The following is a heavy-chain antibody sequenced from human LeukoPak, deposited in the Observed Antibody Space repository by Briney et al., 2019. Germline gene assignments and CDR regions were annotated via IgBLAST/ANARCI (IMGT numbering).Heavy chain of an antibody. D-gene: IGHD3-10*01. V-gene: IGHV4-30-4*07. CDR2: IYHSGST. J-gene: IGHJ5*02. CDR1: GGSISSGGYS. CDR3: ARESNYYGSGTGWFDP. Sequence: SETLSLTCAVSGGSISSGGYSWSWIRQPPGKGLEWIGYIYHSGSTYYNPSLKSRVTISVDTSKNQLSLKLSSVTAADTAVYYCARESNYYGSGTGWFDPWGQGTLVTVSS.